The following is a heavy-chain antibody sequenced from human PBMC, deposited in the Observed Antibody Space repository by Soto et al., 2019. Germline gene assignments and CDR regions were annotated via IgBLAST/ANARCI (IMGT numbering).Heavy chain of an antibody. CDR2: INAGNGNT. Sequence: ALVKVSCKASGYTFTSYAMHWVRQAPGQRLEWMGWINAGNGNTKYSQKFQGRVTITRDTSASTAYMELSSLRSEDTAVYYCARRSRHCSSTSCYAHPNLEFDYWGQGTLVTVSS. J-gene: IGHJ4*02. CDR1: GYTFTSYA. V-gene: IGHV1-3*01. D-gene: IGHD2-2*01. CDR3: ARRSRHCSSTSCYAHPNLEFDY.